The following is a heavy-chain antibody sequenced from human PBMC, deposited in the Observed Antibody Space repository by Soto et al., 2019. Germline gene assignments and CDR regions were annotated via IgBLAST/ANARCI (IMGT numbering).Heavy chain of an antibody. CDR1: GFTFSRYA. Sequence: SLRLSCAASGFTFSRYAMSWVRQAPGKGLEWVSAISSGGSYTNYADSVKGRFTISRDNAKNSLYLQMNSLRAEDTAVYYCARDKSVVPAAVQTFDYWGQGTLVTVSS. V-gene: IGHV3-21*04. CDR3: ARDKSVVPAAVQTFDY. CDR2: ISSGGSYT. D-gene: IGHD2-2*01. J-gene: IGHJ4*02.